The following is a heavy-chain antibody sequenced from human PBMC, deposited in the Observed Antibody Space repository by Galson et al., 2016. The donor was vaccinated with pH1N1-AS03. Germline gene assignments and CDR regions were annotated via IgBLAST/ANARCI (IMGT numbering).Heavy chain of an antibody. CDR3: ARLRTDWFGRPPYFDT. D-gene: IGHD3-9*01. J-gene: IGHJ4*02. CDR2: MSDTGSP. CDR1: GVSISRYH. Sequence: TLSLTCTVSGVSISRYHWSGIRQAPGKGLEFLGFMSDTGSPGCNPSLKSRLAMAVDTSRNQFSLGLNSVTAADTAGYYCARLRTDWFGRPPYFDTWGQGTLVGVSS. V-gene: IGHV4-59*08.